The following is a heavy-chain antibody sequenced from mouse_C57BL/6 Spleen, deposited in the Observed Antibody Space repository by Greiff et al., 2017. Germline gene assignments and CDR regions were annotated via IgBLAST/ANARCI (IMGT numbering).Heavy chain of an antibody. J-gene: IGHJ1*03. V-gene: IGHV5-16*01. CDR3: ATESNYGYFDV. D-gene: IGHD2-5*01. Sequence: EVKLMESEGGLVQPGSSMKLSCTASGFTFSDYYMAWVRQVPEKGLEWVANINYDGSSTYYLDSLKSRFIISRDNAKNMLYLQMSSLKSEDTATYYCATESNYGYFDVWGTGTTVTVSS. CDR1: GFTFSDYY. CDR2: INYDGSST.